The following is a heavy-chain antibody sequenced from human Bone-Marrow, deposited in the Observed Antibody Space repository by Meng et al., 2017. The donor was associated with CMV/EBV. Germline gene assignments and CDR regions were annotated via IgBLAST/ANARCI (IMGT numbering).Heavy chain of an antibody. CDR1: GFAFSIYS. V-gene: IGHV3-21*04. Sequence: GGSLRLTCAASGFAFSIYSMNWVRQAPGKGLEWVASISSSSSNIYYADSAKGRFTISRDNSKNTLYLQMNSLRAEDTAVYYCAKSSRGGNVYYYYGMDVWGQGTTVTVSS. J-gene: IGHJ6*02. CDR3: AKSSRGGNVYYYYGMDV. CDR2: ISSSSSNI. D-gene: IGHD2-15*01.